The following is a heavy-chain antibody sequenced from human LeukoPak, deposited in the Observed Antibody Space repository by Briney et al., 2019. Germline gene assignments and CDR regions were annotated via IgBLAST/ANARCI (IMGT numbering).Heavy chain of an antibody. D-gene: IGHD6-13*01. J-gene: IGHJ5*02. CDR1: GYTFTSYD. Sequence: VSVKVSCKASGYTFTSYDINWVRQATGLGLEWMGWMNPNSGNTGYAQKFQGRVTMTRNTSISTAYMELSSLRSEDTAVYYCARKNVAAAGRNWFDPWGQGTLVTVSS. CDR3: ARKNVAAAGRNWFDP. V-gene: IGHV1-8*01. CDR2: MNPNSGNT.